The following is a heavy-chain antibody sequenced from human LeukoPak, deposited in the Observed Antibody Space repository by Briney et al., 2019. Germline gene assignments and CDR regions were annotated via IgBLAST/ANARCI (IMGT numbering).Heavy chain of an antibody. J-gene: IGHJ4*02. CDR1: GFSFSNCL. D-gene: IGHD2-2*01. CDR2: IRQDGNEK. V-gene: IGHV3-7*01. CDR3: ARGGTSGYSSTRHFWGGNYYFDY. Sequence: GGSLRLSCAASGFSFSNCLMNWVRQAPGKGLEWVANIRQDGNEKYYLDSAKGRFTISRDNARNSLYLQVNSLRAEDTAVYYCARGGTSGYSSTRHFWGGNYYFDYWGQGSLVTVSS.